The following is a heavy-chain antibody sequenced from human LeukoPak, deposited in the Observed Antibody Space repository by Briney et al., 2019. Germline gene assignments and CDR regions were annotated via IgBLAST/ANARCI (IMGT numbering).Heavy chain of an antibody. CDR3: AGAPEPFVVVPAVMKGVTHAFDI. V-gene: IGHV4-38-2*02. D-gene: IGHD2-2*01. Sequence: PSETLSLTCTVSGYSISSGYYWGWIRQPPGKGLEWIGRIYTSGSTNYNPFLKSRVTISIDTSKNQFSLKLSSVTAADTAVYYCAGAPEPFVVVPAVMKGVTHAFDIWGQGTMVTVSS. CDR1: GYSISSGYY. J-gene: IGHJ3*02. CDR2: IYTSGST.